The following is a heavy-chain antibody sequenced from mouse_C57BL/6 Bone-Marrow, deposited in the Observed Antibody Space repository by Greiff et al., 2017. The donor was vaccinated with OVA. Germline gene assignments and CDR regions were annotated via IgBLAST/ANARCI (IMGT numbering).Heavy chain of an antibody. CDR1: GFSLTSYG. Sequence: VKLVESGPGLVQPSQSLSITCTVSGFSLTSYGVHWVRQSPGKGLEWLGVIWSGGSTDYNAAFISRLSISKDNSKSQVFFKMNSLQADDTAIYYCARNRITTVPSVAMDYWGQGTSVTVSS. V-gene: IGHV2-2*01. D-gene: IGHD1-1*01. CDR3: ARNRITTVPSVAMDY. J-gene: IGHJ4*01. CDR2: IWSGGST.